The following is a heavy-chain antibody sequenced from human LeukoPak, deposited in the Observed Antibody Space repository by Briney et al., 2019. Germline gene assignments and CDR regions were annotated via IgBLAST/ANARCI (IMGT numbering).Heavy chain of an antibody. J-gene: IGHJ4*02. CDR2: ISGSGGST. Sequence: GGSLRLSCAASGFTFSSYAMSWVRQAPGKGLEWVSAISGSGGSTYYADSVKGRFTISRDNSKDTLYLQMNSLRAEDTAVYYCAKSLYGGPQRGSDYWGQGTLVTVSS. V-gene: IGHV3-23*01. D-gene: IGHD4-23*01. CDR1: GFTFSSYA. CDR3: AKSLYGGPQRGSDY.